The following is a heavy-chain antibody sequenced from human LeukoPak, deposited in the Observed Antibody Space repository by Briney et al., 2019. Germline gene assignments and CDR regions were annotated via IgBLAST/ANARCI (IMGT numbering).Heavy chain of an antibody. Sequence: SVKVSCKASGATFGSHSISWVRQAPGQGLEWMGGIVPMFGTDVYAQRFQGRVTVTADESATTAYMELISLTSEDTAMYYCARDLLSVDNYDALDIWGQGTMVTVSS. CDR1: GATFGSHS. J-gene: IGHJ3*02. CDR2: IVPMFGTD. V-gene: IGHV1-69*13. D-gene: IGHD5-12*01. CDR3: ARDLLSVDNYDALDI.